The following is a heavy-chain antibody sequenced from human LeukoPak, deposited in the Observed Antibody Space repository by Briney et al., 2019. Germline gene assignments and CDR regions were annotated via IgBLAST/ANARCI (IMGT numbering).Heavy chain of an antibody. CDR2: IYYSGST. V-gene: IGHV4-39*01. CDR1: GGSISSSSYY. D-gene: IGHD2-2*01. Sequence: SETLSLTCTVSGGSISSSSYYWGWIRQPPGKGLEWIGSIYYSGSTYYNPSLKSRVTISVDTSKNQFSLKLSSVTAADTAVYYCARLTIEGYCSSTSCYGYFDYWGQGTLVTVSA. J-gene: IGHJ4*02. CDR3: ARLTIEGYCSSTSCYGYFDY.